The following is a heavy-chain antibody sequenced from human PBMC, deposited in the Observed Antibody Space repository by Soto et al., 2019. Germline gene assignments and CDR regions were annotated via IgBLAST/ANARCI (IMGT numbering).Heavy chain of an antibody. CDR3: VKGRGHYQVKYGMHV. Sequence: PGGSLRLSCVASGFTFDDYAMHWVRQVPGRGLEWLSGIDWNSGSVDYADSVKGRFIISRDNADKSLYLQMKSLRREDTAFYYCVKGRGHYQVKYGMHVWGQGTAVTVSS. CDR1: GFTFDDYA. J-gene: IGHJ6*02. V-gene: IGHV3-9*01. CDR2: IDWNSGSV. D-gene: IGHD2-2*01.